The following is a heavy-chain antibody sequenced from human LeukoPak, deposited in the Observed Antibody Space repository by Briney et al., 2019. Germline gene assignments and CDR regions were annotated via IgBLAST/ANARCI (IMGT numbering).Heavy chain of an antibody. CDR1: GGSFSGYY. CDR3: ARGVVAVETGAFDI. J-gene: IGHJ3*02. V-gene: IGHV4-34*01. Sequence: PSETLSLTCAVYGGSFSGYYWSWIRQPPGKGLEWIGEINHSGGTNYNPSLKSRVTISVDTSKNQFSLKLSSVTAADTAVYYCARGVVAVETGAFDIWGQGTMVTVSS. D-gene: IGHD6-19*01. CDR2: INHSGGT.